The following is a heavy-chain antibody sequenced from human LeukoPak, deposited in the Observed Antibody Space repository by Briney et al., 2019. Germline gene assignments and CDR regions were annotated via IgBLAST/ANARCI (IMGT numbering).Heavy chain of an antibody. CDR1: GGTFSSYA. CDR2: IIPIFGTA. J-gene: IGHJ5*02. CDR3: ARIGLGMYYGSGSYEAFDP. V-gene: IGHV1-69*13. D-gene: IGHD3-10*01. Sequence: SVTVSCTASGGTFSSYAISWVRQAPGQGLEWMGGIIPIFGTANYARKFQGRVTITADESTRTAYMELSSLRSEDTAVYYCARIGLGMYYGSGSYEAFDPWGQGTLVTVSS.